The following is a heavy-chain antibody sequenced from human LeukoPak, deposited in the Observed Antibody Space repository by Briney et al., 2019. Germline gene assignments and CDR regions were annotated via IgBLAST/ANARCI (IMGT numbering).Heavy chain of an antibody. Sequence: GGSLRLSCAASGFTFSSYAVHWVRQAPGKGLEWVAVISYDGSNKYYADSVKGRFTISRDNSKNTLYLQMNSLRAEDTAEYYCARASIAAAGDVWGQGTTVTVSS. CDR3: ARASIAAAGDV. D-gene: IGHD6-13*01. CDR1: GFTFSSYA. V-gene: IGHV3-30-3*01. CDR2: ISYDGSNK. J-gene: IGHJ6*02.